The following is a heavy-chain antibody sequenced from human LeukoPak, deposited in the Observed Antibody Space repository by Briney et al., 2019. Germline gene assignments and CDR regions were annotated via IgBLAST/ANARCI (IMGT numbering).Heavy chain of an antibody. Sequence: ASVKVSCKASGYTFTGYYMHWVRQAPGQGLEWMGWINPNSGGTNYAQKFQGRVTMTRDTSISTAYMELSRLRSDDTAVYYCARGRLRYCSSTSCPKGWDYWGQGTLVTVSS. V-gene: IGHV1-2*02. J-gene: IGHJ4*02. CDR2: INPNSGGT. CDR3: ARGRLRYCSSTSCPKGWDY. D-gene: IGHD2-2*01. CDR1: GYTFTGYY.